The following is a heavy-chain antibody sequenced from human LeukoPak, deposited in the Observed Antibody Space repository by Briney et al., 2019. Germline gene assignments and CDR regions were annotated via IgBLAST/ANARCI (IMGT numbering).Heavy chain of an antibody. Sequence: SETLSLTCAVSGGSISSVNWWSWVRQPPGKGLEWIGDTHHSGVTNYNASLKSRVTISVDKSKNQLSLELTSVTAADTAVYYCATTAYHYDILTGYYNNNWFDPWGQGTLVTVSS. D-gene: IGHD3-9*01. CDR1: GGSISSVNW. J-gene: IGHJ5*02. V-gene: IGHV4-4*02. CDR3: ATTAYHYDILTGYYNNNWFDP. CDR2: THHSGVT.